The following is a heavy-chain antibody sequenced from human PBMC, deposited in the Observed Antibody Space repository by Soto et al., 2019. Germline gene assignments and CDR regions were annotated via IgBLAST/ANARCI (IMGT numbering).Heavy chain of an antibody. CDR2: MNPNSGNT. CDR3: ARGRGYYYYMDV. J-gene: IGHJ6*03. Sequence: ASVKVSCKASGYTFTNYDINWVRQATGQGLEWMGWMNPNSGNTGYAQKFQGRVTVTRDTSISTAYMELSSLRSEDTAVYYCARGRGYYYYMDVWGKGTTVTVSS. CDR1: GYTFTNYD. V-gene: IGHV1-8*01. D-gene: IGHD3-10*01.